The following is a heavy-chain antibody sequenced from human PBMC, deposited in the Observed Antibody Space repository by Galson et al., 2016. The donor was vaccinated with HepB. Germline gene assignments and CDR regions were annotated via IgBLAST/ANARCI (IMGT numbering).Heavy chain of an antibody. D-gene: IGHD6-13*01. V-gene: IGHV1-18*01. CDR1: GYNFSSFG. CDR2: ISASNGNT. Sequence: VSCKASGYNFSSFGIRWVRQTPGQGLEWMGWISASNGNTNYTQKLQGRVTMTTDTSTSTAYMELRSLRSDDTAVYYCARARGDSSTYYSLFWGQGTLVTVSS. J-gene: IGHJ4*02. CDR3: ARARGDSSTYYSLF.